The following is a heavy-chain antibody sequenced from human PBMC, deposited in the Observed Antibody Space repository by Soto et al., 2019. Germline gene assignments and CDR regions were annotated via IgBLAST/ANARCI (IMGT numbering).Heavy chain of an antibody. CDR2: INHSGST. V-gene: IGHV4-34*01. CDR1: GGSFSGYY. J-gene: IGHJ2*01. Sequence: SETLSLTCAVYGGSFSGYYWSWIRQPPGKGLEWIGEINHSGSTNYNPSLKSRVTISVDTSKNQFSLKLSSVTAADTAVYYCARGRGNIYDILTGYYKVGWYFDLWGRGTLVTVSS. CDR3: ARGRGNIYDILTGYYKVGWYFDL. D-gene: IGHD3-9*01.